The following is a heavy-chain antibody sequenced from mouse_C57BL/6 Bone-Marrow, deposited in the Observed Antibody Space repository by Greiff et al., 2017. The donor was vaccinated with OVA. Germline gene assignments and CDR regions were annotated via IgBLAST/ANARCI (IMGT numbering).Heavy chain of an antibody. J-gene: IGHJ2*01. V-gene: IGHV1-53*01. D-gene: IGHD1-1*01. CDR1: GYTFTSYW. CDR2: INPSNGGT. Sequence: VQLQQPGTELVKPGASVKLSCKASGYTFTSYWMHWVKQRPGQGLEWIGNINPSNGGTNYNEKFKGKATLTADKSSSTAYMQLSSLTSEDSAVYFCARSVTTVVPHYFDYWGQGTTLTVSS. CDR3: ARSVTTVVPHYFDY.